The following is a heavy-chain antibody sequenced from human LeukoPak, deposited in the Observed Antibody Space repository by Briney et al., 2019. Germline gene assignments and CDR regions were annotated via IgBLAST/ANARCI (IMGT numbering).Heavy chain of an antibody. Sequence: SQTLSLTCTVSGGSISSGGYYWSWIRQHPGKGLEWIGYIYYSGSTYYNPSLKSRVAISLDTSKNQISLKLTSVTAADTAVYYCARAHRSGWCDYWGQGTLVTVSS. CDR2: IYYSGST. CDR3: ARAHRSGWCDY. V-gene: IGHV4-31*03. J-gene: IGHJ4*02. D-gene: IGHD6-19*01. CDR1: GGSISSGGYY.